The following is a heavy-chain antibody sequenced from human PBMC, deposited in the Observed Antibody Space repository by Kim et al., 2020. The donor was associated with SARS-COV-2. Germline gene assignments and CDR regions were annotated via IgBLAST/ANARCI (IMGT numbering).Heavy chain of an antibody. CDR3: ARETMVRGVINY. J-gene: IGHJ4*02. Sequence: KYSQKFQGRVTITRDTSASTAYMELSSLRSEDTAVYYCARETMVRGVINYWGQGTLVTVSS. V-gene: IGHV1-3*01. D-gene: IGHD3-10*01.